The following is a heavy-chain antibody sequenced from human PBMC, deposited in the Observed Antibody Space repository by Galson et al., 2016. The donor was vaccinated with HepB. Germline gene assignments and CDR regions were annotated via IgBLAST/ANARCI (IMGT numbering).Heavy chain of an antibody. V-gene: IGHV3-23*01. CDR1: GFTFITSV. CDR2: FRGRANT. D-gene: IGHD2-15*01. CDR3: AKGGTPDDQTVNYAMDV. Sequence: SLRLSCAASGFTFITSVMSWVRQTPGKGLEWVSSFRGRANTQYADSVRGRFTASRDDSKGTLFLQMNSLTADDTAVYYCAKGGTPDDQTVNYAMDVWGQGTTVTVSS. J-gene: IGHJ6*02.